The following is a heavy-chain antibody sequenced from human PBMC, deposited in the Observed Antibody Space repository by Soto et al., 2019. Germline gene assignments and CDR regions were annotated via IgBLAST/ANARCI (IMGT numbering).Heavy chain of an antibody. CDR2: ISYDGSNK. CDR3: AKEYYDRGWAYYYYGMDV. CDR1: GFTFSSYG. V-gene: IGHV3-30*18. D-gene: IGHD3-22*01. J-gene: IGHJ6*02. Sequence: QVQLVESGGGVVQPGRSLRLSCAASGFTFSSYGMHWVRQAPGKGLEWVAVISYDGSNKYYADSVKGRFTISRDNSKNTLYLQRNSLRAEDTAVYYCAKEYYDRGWAYYYYGMDVCGQGTTVTVSS.